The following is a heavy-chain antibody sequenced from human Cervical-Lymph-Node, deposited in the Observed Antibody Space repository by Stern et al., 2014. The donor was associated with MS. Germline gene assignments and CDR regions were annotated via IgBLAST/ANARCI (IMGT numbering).Heavy chain of an antibody. CDR2: IYWDDDK. D-gene: IGHD1-26*01. CDR3: AHITAYSGTYPPSY. J-gene: IGHJ4*02. V-gene: IGHV2-5*02. CDR1: GFSLSTNGVG. Sequence: ESGPTLVKPTQTLTLTCTFSGFSLSTNGVGVGWIRQPPGKALEWLALIYWDDDKRYSPSLKSRLTITKDTSKNQLVLTMPYMDPVDTATYYCAHITAYSGTYPPSYWGQGTLVTVSS.